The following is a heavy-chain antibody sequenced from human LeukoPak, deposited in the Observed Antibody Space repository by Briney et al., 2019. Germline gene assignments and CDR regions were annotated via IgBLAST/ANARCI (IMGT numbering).Heavy chain of an antibody. Sequence: SETLSLTCTVSGASISSYYWRWIRQPPGKGLEWIGHISDSGDTNYNPSLKSRVTISVDTSKKQFSLKLSSVTTADTAVYYCARDSYYDTSGYFNGTFDMWGQGTLVTVSS. CDR2: ISDSGDT. CDR1: GASISSYY. D-gene: IGHD3-22*01. J-gene: IGHJ3*02. V-gene: IGHV4-59*01. CDR3: ARDSYYDTSGYFNGTFDM.